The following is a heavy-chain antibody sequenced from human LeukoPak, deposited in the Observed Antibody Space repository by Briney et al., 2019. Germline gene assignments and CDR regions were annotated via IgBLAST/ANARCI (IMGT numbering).Heavy chain of an antibody. D-gene: IGHD3-10*01. J-gene: IGHJ4*02. CDR3: ARDYYYGSGSYQRHFHLDY. CDR2: IKQDGSEK. V-gene: IGHV3-7*01. Sequence: PGGSLRLSCAASGFTFSSYWMSWVRQAPGKGLEWVANIKQDGSEKYYVDSVKGRFTISRDNAKNSLYLQMNSLRAEDTAVYYCARDYYYGSGSYQRHFHLDYWGQGTLVTVSS. CDR1: GFTFSSYW.